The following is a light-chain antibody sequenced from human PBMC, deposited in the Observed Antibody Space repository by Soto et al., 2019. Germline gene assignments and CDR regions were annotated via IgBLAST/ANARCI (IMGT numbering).Light chain of an antibody. CDR2: AAS. J-gene: IGKJ3*01. V-gene: IGKV1-17*01. CDR1: QGIRND. Sequence: DIQMTQSPSSLSASVGDRVTITCRASQGIRNDLAWFQQKPGKAPKRLIYAASNLQSGVPSRFSGSGSGTEFTLTISSLQPEDFATYYCQQSYSPLLFTFGPGTKVDIK. CDR3: QQSYSPLLFT.